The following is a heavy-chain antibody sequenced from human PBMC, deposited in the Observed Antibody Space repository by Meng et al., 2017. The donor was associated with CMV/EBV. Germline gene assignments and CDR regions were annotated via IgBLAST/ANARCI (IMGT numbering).Heavy chain of an antibody. CDR1: GGSFSGYY. Sequence: GQLQQWGPGLFQPLGTLSPPLPCYGGSFSGYYRGRSPQPPGKGLEWIGENNSCGSNKHHPSLKGRVTISVDTAKNQFPLELGSVTAADTAVYYCARGVGATGKADYWGQGTLVTVSS. J-gene: IGHJ4*02. V-gene: IGHV4-34*01. CDR3: ARGVGATGKADY. CDR2: NNSCGSN. D-gene: IGHD1-26*01.